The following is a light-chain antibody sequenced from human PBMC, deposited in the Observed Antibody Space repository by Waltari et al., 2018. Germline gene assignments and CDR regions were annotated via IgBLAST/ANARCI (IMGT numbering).Light chain of an antibody. J-gene: IGKJ1*01. Sequence: IVLTQSPGPLSLSPGERATHSCRASQRVSRSLAWYQQKPGQAPKLLIYGASTRATGIPDRFTGSGSGTDFSLTISSLEPEDFAIYFCQHYVRLPATFGQGTKVEIK. CDR1: QRVSRS. V-gene: IGKV3-20*01. CDR2: GAS. CDR3: QHYVRLPAT.